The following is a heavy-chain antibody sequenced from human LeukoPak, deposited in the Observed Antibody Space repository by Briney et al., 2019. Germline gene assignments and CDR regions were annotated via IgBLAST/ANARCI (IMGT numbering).Heavy chain of an antibody. J-gene: IGHJ4*02. V-gene: IGHV1-2*02. D-gene: IGHD2-2*01. Sequence: ASVKVSCKASGYTFTDYYMHWVRQAPGQGLEWMGWINVNRGGTNYAQRFRGRVTMTRDTSITTAYMELSRLKSDDTAVYYCARRCCSSTSCYYFDYWGQGTLVTVSS. CDR3: ARRCCSSTSCYYFDY. CDR2: INVNRGGT. CDR1: GYTFTDYY.